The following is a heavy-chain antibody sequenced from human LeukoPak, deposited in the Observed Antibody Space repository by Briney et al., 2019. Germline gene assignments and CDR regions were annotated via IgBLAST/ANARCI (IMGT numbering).Heavy chain of an antibody. CDR3: AKGGGYCSSTSCYPYYYYGMDV. V-gene: IGHV4-59*01. D-gene: IGHD2-2*01. J-gene: IGHJ6*02. Sequence: SETLSLTCTVSGGSISSYYWGWIRQPPGNGLEWIGYIYYSGSTNYNPSLKSRVTISVDTSKNQFSLKLSSVTAADTAVYYCAKGGGYCSSTSCYPYYYYGMDVWGQGTTVTVSS. CDR2: IYYSGST. CDR1: GGSISSYY.